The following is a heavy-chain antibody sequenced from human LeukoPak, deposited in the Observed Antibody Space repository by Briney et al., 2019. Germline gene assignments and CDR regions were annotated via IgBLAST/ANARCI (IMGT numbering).Heavy chain of an antibody. Sequence: ASVKVSCKASGHSFTSYAMNWVRQAPGQGLEWMGWINTNTGNPTYAQGFTGRYVFSLDTSVSTAYLQISSLKAEDTAVYYCAREGAPRWYYYMDVWGKGTTVTVSS. D-gene: IGHD4-23*01. CDR2: INTNTGNP. CDR3: AREGAPRWYYYMDV. CDR1: GHSFTSYA. V-gene: IGHV7-4-1*02. J-gene: IGHJ6*03.